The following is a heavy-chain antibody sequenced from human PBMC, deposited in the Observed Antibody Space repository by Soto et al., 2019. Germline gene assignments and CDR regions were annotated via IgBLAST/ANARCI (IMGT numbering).Heavy chain of an antibody. Sequence: SETLSLTCTVSGGYISSYYWSWIRQPQGKGLEWIGYIYYSGSTNYNPSLKSRVTISVDTSKNQFSLKLSSVTAADTAVYYCARVRDCSGGSCYSLGAFDIWGQGTMVTVSS. CDR3: ARVRDCSGGSCYSLGAFDI. D-gene: IGHD2-15*01. CDR1: GGYISSYY. J-gene: IGHJ3*02. V-gene: IGHV4-59*01. CDR2: IYYSGST.